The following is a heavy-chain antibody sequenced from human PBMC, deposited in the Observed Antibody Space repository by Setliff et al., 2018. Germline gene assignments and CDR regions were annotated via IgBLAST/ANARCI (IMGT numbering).Heavy chain of an antibody. V-gene: IGHV1-18*01. CDR3: AISSLSICSGGSCPNAFDI. J-gene: IGHJ3*02. CDR2: ISSYNDVT. D-gene: IGHD2-15*01. CDR1: GHIFSSYG. Sequence: ASVKVSCKASGHIFSSYGISWVRQAPGQGLEWMGWISSYNDVTNYEQRFQGRVTMTTDTSASAAYMELRGLRPDGTAIYYCAISSLSICSGGSCPNAFDIWGQGTLVTVSS.